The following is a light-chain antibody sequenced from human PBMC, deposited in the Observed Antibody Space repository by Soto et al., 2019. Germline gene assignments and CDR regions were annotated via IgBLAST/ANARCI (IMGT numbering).Light chain of an antibody. V-gene: IGKV2-30*01. J-gene: IGKJ4*01. CDR2: MVS. CDR3: MQGTHWPLT. CDR1: QSLVYSDGNTY. Sequence: DVVMTQSPLFLPVTLGQPASISCRSSQSLVYSDGNTYLSWFHQRPGQSPRRLIYMVSKRDSGVPDRFSGSGSGTDFTLKISRVEPGDVGFYYCMQGTHWPLTFGGGTKVDIK.